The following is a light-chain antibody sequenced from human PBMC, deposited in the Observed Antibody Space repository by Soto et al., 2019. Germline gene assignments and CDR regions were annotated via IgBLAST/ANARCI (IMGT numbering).Light chain of an antibody. V-gene: IGKV3-20*01. CDR1: QSVSSSY. CDR3: HKYGISPYT. J-gene: IGKJ2*01. Sequence: EIVLTQSPGTLSLSPGEGATLSCRASQSVSSSYLAWYQQKPGQAPRLLIYGASSRATGIPDRFSGSGSGTDFTLTISRLDPEDFAVYYCHKYGISPYTFGQGTKLEIK. CDR2: GAS.